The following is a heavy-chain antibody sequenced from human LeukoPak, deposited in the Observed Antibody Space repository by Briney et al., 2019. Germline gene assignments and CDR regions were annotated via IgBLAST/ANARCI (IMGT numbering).Heavy chain of an antibody. V-gene: IGHV3-30*18. CDR1: GFTFSSYG. J-gene: IGHJ6*02. CDR3: AKGYSNFYYYGMDV. Sequence: PGRSLRLSCVASGFTFSSYGMHWVRQAPGKGLEWVAVISYDGSNKYYADSVKGRFTISRDNSKNTLYLQMNSMRAEDTAVYYCAKGYSNFYYYGMDVWGQGTTVTVPS. CDR2: ISYDGSNK. D-gene: IGHD4-11*01.